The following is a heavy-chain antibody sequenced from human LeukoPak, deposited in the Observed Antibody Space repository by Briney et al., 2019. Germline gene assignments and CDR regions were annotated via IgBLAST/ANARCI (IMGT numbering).Heavy chain of an antibody. J-gene: IGHJ1*01. V-gene: IGHV3-23*01. D-gene: IGHD4-17*01. CDR3: ARDLMTTLTPEH. Sequence: TGGSLRLSCAASGFTFSSFGMHWVRQAPGKGLEWVSAISGSGAGTYYADSVKGRFTISRDNSKNTLYLQMNSLRAEDTAVYYCARDLMTTLTPEHWGQGTLVTVSS. CDR1: GFTFSSFG. CDR2: ISGSGAGT.